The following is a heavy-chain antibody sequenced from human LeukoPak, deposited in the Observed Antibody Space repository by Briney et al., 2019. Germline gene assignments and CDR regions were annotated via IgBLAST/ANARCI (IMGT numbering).Heavy chain of an antibody. CDR2: ISTGSSTI. J-gene: IGHJ5*02. Sequence: PGGSLRLSCAASGFTFSSYPVNWVRQAPGKGLEWVSYISTGSSTIYYADSVKGRFTISRDNAKNSLHLQMNSVRAEDTAVYYCVRDSGWHTFRAWGQGTLVTVSS. CDR3: VRDSGWHTFRA. V-gene: IGHV3-48*04. D-gene: IGHD6-19*01. CDR1: GFTFSSYP.